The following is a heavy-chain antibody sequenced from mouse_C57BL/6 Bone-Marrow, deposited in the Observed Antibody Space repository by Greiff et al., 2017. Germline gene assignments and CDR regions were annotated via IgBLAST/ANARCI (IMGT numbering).Heavy chain of an antibody. CDR2: IDPENGDT. V-gene: IGHV14-4*01. D-gene: IGHD1-1*01. Sequence: VQLQQSGAELVRPGASVKLSCTASGFNIKDDYMHWVKQRPEQGLAWIGWIDPENGDTEYASKFQGKATITAYTSSNTAYLQLSSLTSEDTAVYYCTSYYYGSRWFDYWGQGTTLTVSS. CDR1: GFNIKDDY. J-gene: IGHJ2*01. CDR3: TSYYYGSRWFDY.